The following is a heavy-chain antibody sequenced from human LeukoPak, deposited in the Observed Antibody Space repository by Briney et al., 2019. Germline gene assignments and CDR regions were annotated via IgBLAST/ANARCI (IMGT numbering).Heavy chain of an antibody. V-gene: IGHV3-21*01. CDR1: GFTFTNYA. J-gene: IGHJ4*02. Sequence: GGSLRLSCAASGFTFTNYAMSWVRQAPGKGLEWVSSISSSSSYIYYADSVKGRFTISRDNAKNSLYLQMNSLRAEDTAVYYCARGCSGGSCYSVPHYFDYWGQGTLVTVSS. D-gene: IGHD2-15*01. CDR2: ISSSSSYI. CDR3: ARGCSGGSCYSVPHYFDY.